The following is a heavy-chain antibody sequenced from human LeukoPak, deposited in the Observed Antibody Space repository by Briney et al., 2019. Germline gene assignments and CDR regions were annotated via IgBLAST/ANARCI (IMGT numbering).Heavy chain of an antibody. V-gene: IGHV4-34*01. D-gene: IGHD6-13*01. Sequence: SETLSLTCAVYGGSFSGYYWSWIRQPPGKGLEWIGEINHSGSTNYNPSLKSRVTISVDTSKNQFSLKLSSVTAADTAVYYCARPGSSWSSFDYWGQGTLVTVSS. CDR3: ARPGSSWSSFDY. CDR2: INHSGST. CDR1: GGSFSGYY. J-gene: IGHJ4*02.